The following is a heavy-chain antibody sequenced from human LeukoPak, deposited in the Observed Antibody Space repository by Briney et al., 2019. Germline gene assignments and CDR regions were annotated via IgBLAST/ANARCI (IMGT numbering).Heavy chain of an antibody. CDR3: ARAHEGLTLDC. V-gene: IGHV4-31*03. Sequence: SETLSLTCTVSGGSISSGGYYWSWIRQHPGKGLEWIGYIYYSGSTYYNPSLKSRVTISVDTSKNQFSLKLSSVTAAGTAVYYCARAHEGLTLDCWGQGTLVTVSS. D-gene: IGHD4/OR15-4a*01. CDR2: IYYSGST. J-gene: IGHJ4*02. CDR1: GGSISSGGYY.